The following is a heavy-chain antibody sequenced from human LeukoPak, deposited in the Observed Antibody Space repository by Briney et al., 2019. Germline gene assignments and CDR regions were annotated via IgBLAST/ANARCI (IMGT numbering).Heavy chain of an antibody. D-gene: IGHD5-18*01. CDR3: ARSGSDGWIQLWLADY. CDR1: GFSFSSYS. CDR2: ISSSSSTI. Sequence: GGSLRLSCAASGFSFSSYSMNWVRQAPGKGLEWVSYISSSSSTIYYADSVKGRFTISRDNAKNSLYLQMNSLRAEDTAVYYCARSGSDGWIQLWLADYWGQGTLVTVSS. J-gene: IGHJ4*02. V-gene: IGHV3-48*04.